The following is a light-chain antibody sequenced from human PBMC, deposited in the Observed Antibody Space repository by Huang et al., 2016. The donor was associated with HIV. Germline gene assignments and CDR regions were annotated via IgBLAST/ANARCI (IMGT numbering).Light chain of an antibody. CDR3: MEALKTPYT. CDR1: QSLLHTNAYNY. J-gene: IGKJ2*01. V-gene: IGKV2-28*01. Sequence: DIVMIQSPLSLPVIPGEPASISCRSSQSLLHTNAYNYLDWYLQKPGQSSQLLIYLGSSRASGVPDRFSGGGSGTRFSLNISRVEAEDAGIYYCMEALKTPYTFGQGTKLEIK. CDR2: LGS.